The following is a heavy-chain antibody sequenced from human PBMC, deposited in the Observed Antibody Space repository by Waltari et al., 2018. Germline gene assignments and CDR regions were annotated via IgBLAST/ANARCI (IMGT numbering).Heavy chain of an antibody. CDR1: GGSMNNRIYY. Sequence: QLQLQESGPGLLKASETLSLTCPVSGGSMNNRIYYWGWIRPPPGKGLEGIGTTYYDGSAYYNPSLRSRVTISVDTSRNQFSLRLTSVSATDTALYYCARLYQDFGSTDYMDVWGKGTTVTVS. D-gene: IGHD3-3*01. V-gene: IGHV4-39*01. J-gene: IGHJ6*03. CDR3: ARLYQDFGSTDYMDV. CDR2: TYYDGSA.